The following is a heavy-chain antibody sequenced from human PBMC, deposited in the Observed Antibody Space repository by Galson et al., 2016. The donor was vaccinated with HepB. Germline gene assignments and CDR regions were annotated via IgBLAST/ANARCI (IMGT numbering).Heavy chain of an antibody. CDR1: GFTFNIFG. J-gene: IGHJ6*02. D-gene: IGHD3-16*01. Sequence: SLRLSCAASGFTFNIFGMHWVRQAPGKGLEWVAVISYDGSQEYYADSVKGRFTISRDSSKNTLHLQMNSLRTEDMALYFCAKDLHDYVWGSHLYVYYGMDVWGQGTTVTVYS. CDR2: ISYDGSQE. CDR3: AKDLHDYVWGSHLYVYYGMDV. V-gene: IGHV3-30*18.